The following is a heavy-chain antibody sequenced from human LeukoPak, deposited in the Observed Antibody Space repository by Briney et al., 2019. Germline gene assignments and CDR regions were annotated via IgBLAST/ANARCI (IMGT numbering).Heavy chain of an antibody. Sequence: GGSLRLSCAASGFTFSSYAMSWVRQAPGKGLEWVSSITSSGAATYYADSVKGRFTISRDNSDNTLYLQMNSLRAEDTAVYYCARGDGSELGVDYWGQGTLVTVSS. D-gene: IGHD5-24*01. V-gene: IGHV3-23*01. CDR2: ITSSGAAT. J-gene: IGHJ4*02. CDR1: GFTFSSYA. CDR3: ARGDGSELGVDY.